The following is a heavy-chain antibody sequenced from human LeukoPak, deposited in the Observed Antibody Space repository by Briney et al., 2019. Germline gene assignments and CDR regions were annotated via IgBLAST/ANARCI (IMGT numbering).Heavy chain of an antibody. CDR3: AKDLGNDYSNDGH. CDR1: GFSFSTYA. J-gene: IGHJ4*02. V-gene: IGHV3-23*01. D-gene: IGHD4-11*01. CDR2: ISGSGGKT. Sequence: PGGSLRLSCAASGFSFSTYAMGWVRQAPGKGLEWVSAISGSGGKTYYADSVKGRFTISRDNSKNTLYLQMNSLRAEDTAVYYCAKDLGNDYSNDGHWGQGTLVTVSS.